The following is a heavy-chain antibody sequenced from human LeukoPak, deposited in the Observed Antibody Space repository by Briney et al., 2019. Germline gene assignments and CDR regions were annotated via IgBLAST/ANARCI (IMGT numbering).Heavy chain of an antibody. CDR1: GGTFSSYA. Sequence: SVKVSCKASGGTFSSYAISWVRQAPGQGLEWMGRIIPIFGAANYAQKFQGRVTITTDESTSTAYMELSSLRSEDTAVYYCASRELSDTAIGAFDIWGQGTMVTVSS. CDR2: IIPIFGAA. D-gene: IGHD5-18*01. CDR3: ASRELSDTAIGAFDI. V-gene: IGHV1-69*05. J-gene: IGHJ3*02.